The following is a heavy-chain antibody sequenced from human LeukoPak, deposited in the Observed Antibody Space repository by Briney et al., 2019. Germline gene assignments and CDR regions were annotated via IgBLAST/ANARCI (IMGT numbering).Heavy chain of an antibody. V-gene: IGHV3-30-3*01. Sequence: AGGSLRLSCAASGFTFSSYAMHWVRQAPGKGLEWVAVISYDGSNKYYADSVKGRFTISRDNSKNTLYLQMSSLRAEDTAVYYCAREVGPPYCSSTSCLIDAFDIWGQGTMVTVSS. CDR1: GFTFSSYA. CDR3: AREVGPPYCSSTSCLIDAFDI. J-gene: IGHJ3*02. D-gene: IGHD2-2*01. CDR2: ISYDGSNK.